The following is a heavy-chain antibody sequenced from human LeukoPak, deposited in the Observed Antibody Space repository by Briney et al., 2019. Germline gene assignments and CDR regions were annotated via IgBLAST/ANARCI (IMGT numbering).Heavy chain of an antibody. Sequence: PGGTLRLSCAASGFTFNTYNMNWVRQAPGEGLEWVSSISGSSSYIYDADSVNGRFSISRDNAKNSLYLQMNSLRAEDTAVYYCARDLLGWELHYFDYWGQGTLVTVSS. CDR1: GFTFNTYN. J-gene: IGHJ4*02. D-gene: IGHD1-26*01. V-gene: IGHV3-21*01. CDR2: ISGSSSYI. CDR3: ARDLLGWELHYFDY.